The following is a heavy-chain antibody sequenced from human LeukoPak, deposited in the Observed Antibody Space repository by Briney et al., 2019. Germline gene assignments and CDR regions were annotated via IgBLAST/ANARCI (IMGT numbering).Heavy chain of an antibody. CDR3: ARGRRQRAATDKEYNYYYVMDV. Sequence: ASVNVSFMASGYTLATHDINWVRQATGQGLEWMGWMNPNNGNTGSGQKFQGRLTMTRDTSITTAYMELSSLRSDDTAVYFCARGRRQRAATDKEYNYYYVMDVWGLGTTVTVSS. CDR2: MNPNNGNT. J-gene: IGHJ6*02. CDR1: GYTLATHD. V-gene: IGHV1-8*01. D-gene: IGHD3-22*01.